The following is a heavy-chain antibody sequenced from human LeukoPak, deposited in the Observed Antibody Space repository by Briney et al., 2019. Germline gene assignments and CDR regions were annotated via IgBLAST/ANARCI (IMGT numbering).Heavy chain of an antibody. Sequence: ASVKVSCKASGGTFSSYAISWVRQAPGQGLEWMGRIIPILGIANYAQKFQGRVTITADKSTSTAYMELSSLRSEDTAVYYCARDAGKDHYQLLYNSYYYGMDVWGQGTTVTVSS. V-gene: IGHV1-69*04. J-gene: IGHJ6*02. CDR1: GGTFSSYA. D-gene: IGHD2-2*02. CDR2: IIPILGIA. CDR3: ARDAGKDHYQLLYNSYYYGMDV.